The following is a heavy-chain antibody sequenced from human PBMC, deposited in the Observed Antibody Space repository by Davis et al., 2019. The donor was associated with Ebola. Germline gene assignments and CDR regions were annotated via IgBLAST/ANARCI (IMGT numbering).Heavy chain of an antibody. CDR3: AKDIGGYYYDSSGYYTPTDYFDY. CDR1: GFTFSSYW. V-gene: IGHV3-7*03. D-gene: IGHD3-22*01. J-gene: IGHJ4*02. CDR2: IKEDGGEK. Sequence: PGGSLRLSCAASGFTFSSYWMSWLRQAPGKGTEWVAIIKEDGGEKYYVDSVKGRFTISRDNSKNSLYLQMNSLRTEDTALYYCAKDIGGYYYDSSGYYTPTDYFDYWGQGTLVTVSS.